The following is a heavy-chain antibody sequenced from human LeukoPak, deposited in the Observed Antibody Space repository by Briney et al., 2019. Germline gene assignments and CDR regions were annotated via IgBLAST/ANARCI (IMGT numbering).Heavy chain of an antibody. CDR2: ISGSGGST. Sequence: GGSLRLSCAASGFTFSSYAMSWVRQAPGKGLEWVSAISGSGGSTYYADSVKGRFTISRDNSKNTLYLQMNSLRAEDTAVYYCAKGDRLSSGYGSSDYWGQGTLVTVSS. CDR3: AKGDRLSSGYGSSDY. J-gene: IGHJ4*02. CDR1: GFTFSSYA. V-gene: IGHV3-23*01. D-gene: IGHD3-10*01.